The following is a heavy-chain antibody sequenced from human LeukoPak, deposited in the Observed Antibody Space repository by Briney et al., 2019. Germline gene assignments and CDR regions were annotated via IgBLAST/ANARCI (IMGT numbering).Heavy chain of an antibody. D-gene: IGHD3-10*01. V-gene: IGHV3-53*01. CDR2: IYSGGST. Sequence: GGSLRLSCAASGFTVSSNYMSWVRQAPGKGLEWVSVIYSGGSTYYADSVKGRFTISRDNSKNTLYLQMNSLRAEDTAVYYCARATMDDAFDIWGQGTMVTVSS. CDR3: ARATMDDAFDI. J-gene: IGHJ3*02. CDR1: GFTVSSNY.